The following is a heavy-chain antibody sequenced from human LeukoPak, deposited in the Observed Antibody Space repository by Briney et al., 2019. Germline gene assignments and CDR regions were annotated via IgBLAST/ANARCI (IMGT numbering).Heavy chain of an antibody. CDR1: GFTFTSSA. CDR3: ARDQHVPYCGGDCSPLYYFDY. Sequence: ASVKVSCKASGFTFTSSAVQWVRQARGQRLEWIGWIVVGSGNTNYAQKFQERVTITRDMSTSTAYMELSSLRSEDTAVYYCARDQHVPYCGGDCSPLYYFDYWGQGTLVTVSS. CDR2: IVVGSGNT. D-gene: IGHD2-21*02. J-gene: IGHJ4*02. V-gene: IGHV1-58*01.